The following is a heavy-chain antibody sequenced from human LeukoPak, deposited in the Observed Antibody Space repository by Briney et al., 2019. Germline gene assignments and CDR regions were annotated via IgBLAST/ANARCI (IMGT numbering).Heavy chain of an antibody. CDR2: IYYSGST. CDR3: ARIRYCSGSYYLFDY. CDR1: GDSFSSHY. V-gene: IGHV4-59*11. D-gene: IGHD3-10*01. Sequence: SETLSLTCTVSGDSFSSHYWSWIRQPPGKGLEWIGHIYYSGSTSYNPSLKSRVTISVDTSKKQFSLKLSSVTAADTAVYYCARIRYCSGSYYLFDYWGQGTLVTVSS. J-gene: IGHJ4*02.